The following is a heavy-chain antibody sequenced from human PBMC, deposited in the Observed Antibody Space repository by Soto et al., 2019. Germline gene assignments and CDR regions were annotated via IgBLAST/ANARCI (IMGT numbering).Heavy chain of an antibody. CDR1: GGSISSGGYS. D-gene: IGHD3-10*01. J-gene: IGHJ4*02. CDR3: ARAIGWFGELLGGYYFDY. Sequence: QLQLQESGSGLVKPSQTLSLTCAVSGGSISSGGYSWSWIRQPPGKGLEWIGYIYHSGSTYYNPSLKSRVTISVDRSKNQFSLKLSPVTAADTAVYYCARAIGWFGELLGGYYFDYWGQGTLVTVSS. CDR2: IYHSGST. V-gene: IGHV4-30-2*01.